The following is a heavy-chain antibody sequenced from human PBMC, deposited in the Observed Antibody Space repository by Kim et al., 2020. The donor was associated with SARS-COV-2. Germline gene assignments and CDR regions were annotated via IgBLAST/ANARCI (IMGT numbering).Heavy chain of an antibody. CDR2: ISSDGSIT. Sequence: GGSLRLSCAVSRFTFNNYWINWVRHAPGKGLVWVSRISSDGSITNYADSVKGRFTMSRDNADHTLYLQMNSLRAEDTAVYYCARGFFRDGFDLWGQGTTVTVSS. D-gene: IGHD3-10*01. CDR1: RFTFNNYW. V-gene: IGHV3-74*01. J-gene: IGHJ6*02. CDR3: ARGFFRDGFDL.